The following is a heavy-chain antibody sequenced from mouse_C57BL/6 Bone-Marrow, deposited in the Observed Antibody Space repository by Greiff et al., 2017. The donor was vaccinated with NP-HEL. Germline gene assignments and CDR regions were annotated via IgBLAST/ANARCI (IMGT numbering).Heavy chain of an antibody. D-gene: IGHD2-3*01. Sequence: EVQVVESGGGLVQPKGSLKLSCAASGFTFNTYAMHWVRQAPGKGLEWVARIRSKSSNYATYYADSVKDRFTISRDDSQSMLYLQMNNLKTEDTAMYYCVRVGDGYYDWYFDVWGTGTTVTVSS. CDR1: GFTFNTYA. V-gene: IGHV10-3*01. CDR2: IRSKSSNYAT. CDR3: VRVGDGYYDWYFDV. J-gene: IGHJ1*03.